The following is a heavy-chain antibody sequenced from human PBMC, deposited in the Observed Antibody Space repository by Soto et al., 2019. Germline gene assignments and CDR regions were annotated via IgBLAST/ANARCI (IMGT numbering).Heavy chain of an antibody. J-gene: IGHJ6*02. V-gene: IGHV4-59*08. Sequence: QVQLQESGPGLVKPSETLSLTCTVSDDSSSSYKWSWIRQPPGRRLEWIGYIDSNGGTSYNPSLQSRVTISIDTSTKQFSLKLSSVTAADTAVYYCVRQGFGRLHGLVDVWGQGPRSPSP. D-gene: IGHD3-10*01. CDR2: IDSNGGT. CDR3: VRQGFGRLHGLVDV. CDR1: DDSSSSYK.